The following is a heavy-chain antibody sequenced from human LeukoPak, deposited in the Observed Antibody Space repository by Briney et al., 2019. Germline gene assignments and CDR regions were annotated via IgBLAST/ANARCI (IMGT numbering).Heavy chain of an antibody. CDR1: RYRFTRYW. D-gene: IGHD4-17*01. V-gene: IGHV5-51*01. CDR3: ASSTYGDYYMDV. J-gene: IGHJ6*03. Sequence: GESLKISFKGSRYRFTRYWSGWVRPMPGKGLGWVGIIYPGDSDTRYSPSFQGQVTISADKSISTAYLQWSSLKASDTAMYYCASSTYGDYYMDVWGKGTTVTVSS. CDR2: IYPGDSDT.